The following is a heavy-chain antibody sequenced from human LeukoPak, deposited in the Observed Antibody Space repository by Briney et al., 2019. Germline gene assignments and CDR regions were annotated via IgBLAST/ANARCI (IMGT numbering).Heavy chain of an antibody. CDR3: AKPSDFYFDY. V-gene: IGHV3-30*02. Sequence: GGSLRLSCAASGFTFRSSGKHWVRQAPGKGLEWVVYIRNDGSNNYYVDSVKGRFTISRDNSKNTLYLQMNSLRAEDTAVYYCAKPSDFYFDYWGQGTLVTVSS. CDR2: IRNDGSNN. D-gene: IGHD2-21*02. J-gene: IGHJ4*02. CDR1: GFTFRSSG.